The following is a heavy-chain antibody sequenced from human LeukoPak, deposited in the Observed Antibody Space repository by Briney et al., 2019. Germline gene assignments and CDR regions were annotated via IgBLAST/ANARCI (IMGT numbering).Heavy chain of an antibody. CDR3: ARHGRCSSTSCYRGPGYFDY. CDR1: GGSISSSSYY. CDR2: IYYSGST. D-gene: IGHD2-2*02. V-gene: IGHV4-39*01. Sequence: SETLSLTCTVSGGSISSSSYYWGWIRQPPGKGLEWIGSIYYSGSTYYNPSLKSRVTISVDTSKNQFSLKLSSVTAADTAVYYCARHGRCSSTSCYRGPGYFDYWGQGTLVTVSS. J-gene: IGHJ4*02.